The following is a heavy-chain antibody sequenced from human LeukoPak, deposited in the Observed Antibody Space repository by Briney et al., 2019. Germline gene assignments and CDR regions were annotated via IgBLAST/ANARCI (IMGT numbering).Heavy chain of an antibody. Sequence: GGSLRLSCAASGFTFSTYAMSWVRQAPGKGLEWVSAISDGADSTYYADSVKGRFAVSRDNSKNTLYLQMNSLRAEDTAVYYCARDPHNGLYAFVFDYWGQGTLVTVSS. J-gene: IGHJ4*02. CDR3: ARDPHNGLYAFVFDY. CDR1: GFTFSTYA. D-gene: IGHD2-8*01. CDR2: ISDGADST. V-gene: IGHV3-23*01.